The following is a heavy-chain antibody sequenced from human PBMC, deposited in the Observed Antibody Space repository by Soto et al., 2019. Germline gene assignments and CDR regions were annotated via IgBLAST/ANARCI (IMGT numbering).Heavy chain of an antibody. V-gene: IGHV4-39*01. D-gene: IGHD2-2*02. CDR3: AGQRVIPATPTNWFET. Sequence: QLQLQESGPGLVKPSETLSLTCSVSGDSVRTTSYYWAWIRQSPGRRLEWIGTIFSRGDTYYTPSLTRRLTISLHASNNQFSLILNSVTAADTAVYYCAGQRVIPATPTNWFETWGQGTLVTVSS. CDR2: IFSRGDT. J-gene: IGHJ5*02. CDR1: GDSVRTTSYY.